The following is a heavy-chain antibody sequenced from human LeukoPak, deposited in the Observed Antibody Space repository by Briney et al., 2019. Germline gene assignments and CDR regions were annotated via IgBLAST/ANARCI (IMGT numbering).Heavy chain of an antibody. CDR1: GGSISSYY. Sequence: SETLSLTCTVSGGSISSYYWSWIRQPPGKGLEWIGYIYYRGSTNYNPSLKSRVTISVDTSKNQFSLKLSSVTAADTAVYYCARDQADFWSGYSYYGMDVWGQGTTVTVSS. CDR3: ARDQADFWSGYSYYGMDV. J-gene: IGHJ6*02. CDR2: IYYRGST. D-gene: IGHD3-3*01. V-gene: IGHV4-59*01.